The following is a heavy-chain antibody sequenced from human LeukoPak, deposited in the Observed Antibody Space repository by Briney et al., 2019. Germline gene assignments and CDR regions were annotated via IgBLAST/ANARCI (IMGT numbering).Heavy chain of an antibody. CDR2: IYHNGDT. V-gene: IGHV4-30-4*08. Sequence: PSETLSLICIVSGGSIISGDYYWSWIRQPPGKGLEWIGYIYHNGDTYYNPSLKSRVSISVDTSKNQFSLKLSSVTAADTAVYYCARAGVVPAAINRAFDIWGQGSVVTVSS. CDR1: GGSIISGDYY. CDR3: ARAGVVPAAINRAFDI. D-gene: IGHD2-2*02. J-gene: IGHJ3*02.